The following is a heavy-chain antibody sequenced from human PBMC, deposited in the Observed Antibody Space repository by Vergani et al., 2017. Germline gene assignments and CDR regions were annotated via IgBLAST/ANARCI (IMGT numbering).Heavy chain of an antibody. D-gene: IGHD3-16*01. CDR2: IYYSGST. CDR3: ARVEIMITFGGNAFDI. V-gene: IGHV4-39*07. Sequence: QLQLQESGPGLVKTSETLSLTCTVSGGSISSSSYYWGWIRQPPGKGLEWIGSIYYSGSTYYNPSLKSRVTISVDTSKNQFSLKLSSVTAADTAVYYCARVEIMITFGGNAFDIWGQGTMVTVSS. J-gene: IGHJ3*02. CDR1: GGSISSSSYY.